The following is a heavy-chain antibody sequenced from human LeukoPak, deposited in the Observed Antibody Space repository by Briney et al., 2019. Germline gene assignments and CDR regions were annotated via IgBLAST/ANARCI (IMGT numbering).Heavy chain of an antibody. CDR2: IYYSGST. J-gene: IGHJ4*02. CDR1: GGSISSYY. D-gene: IGHD3-16*02. CDR3: ARVAVWGYDYVWGSYRYKFFDY. Sequence: SETLSLTCTVSGGSISSYYWSWIRQPPGKGLEWIGYIYYSGSTNYNPSLKSRVTISVDTSKNQFSLKLSSVTAADTAVYYCARVAVWGYDYVWGSYRYKFFDYRGQGTLVTVSS. V-gene: IGHV4-59*01.